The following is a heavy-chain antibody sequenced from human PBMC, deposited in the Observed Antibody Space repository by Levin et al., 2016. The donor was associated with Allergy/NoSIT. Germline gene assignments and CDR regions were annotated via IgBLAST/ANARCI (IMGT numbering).Heavy chain of an antibody. V-gene: IGHV4-59*01. CDR2: IYYSGST. J-gene: IGHJ6*02. CDR3: ARAAVTEGNYYYYYGMDV. Sequence: WIRQPPGKGLEWIGYIYYSGSTNYNPSLKSRVTISVDTSKNQFSLKLSSVTAADTAVYYCARAAVTEGNYYYYYGMDVWGQGTTVTVSS.